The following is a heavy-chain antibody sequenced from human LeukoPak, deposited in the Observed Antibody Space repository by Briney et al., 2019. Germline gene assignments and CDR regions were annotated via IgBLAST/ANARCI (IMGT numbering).Heavy chain of an antibody. CDR3: TRDRRIATLGD. Sequence: ASVTVSCKAFGYTFTNYAIHWVRQAPGQRLEWMGWILVGNGNTKYSQKFQDRVNITRDTSASTAYMELSSLRSEDTAVYYFTRDRRIATLGDWGQGTLVTVSS. V-gene: IGHV1-3*01. CDR1: GYTFTNYA. D-gene: IGHD6-6*01. J-gene: IGHJ4*02. CDR2: ILVGNGNT.